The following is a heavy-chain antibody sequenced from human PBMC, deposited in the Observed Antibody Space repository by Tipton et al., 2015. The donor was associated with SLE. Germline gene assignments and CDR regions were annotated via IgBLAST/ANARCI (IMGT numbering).Heavy chain of an antibody. J-gene: IGHJ3*02. V-gene: IGHV4-4*07. Sequence: TLSLTCTVSGGALSTFYWCWIRQSAGKGLEWIGRIYSSGRPNYNPSLKSRVTMSVDTSRKQFSLKLTSVTAADTAVYYCARRGWVDAFDIWGQGTMVIVSS. CDR2: IYSSGRP. CDR1: GGALSTFY. D-gene: IGHD6-19*01. CDR3: ARRGWVDAFDI.